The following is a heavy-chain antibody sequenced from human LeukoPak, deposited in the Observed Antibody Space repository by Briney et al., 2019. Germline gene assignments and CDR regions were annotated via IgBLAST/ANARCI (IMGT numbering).Heavy chain of an antibody. D-gene: IGHD3-10*01. CDR2: INPNNGGT. J-gene: IGHJ5*02. CDR1: GNTFTGQY. Sequence: ASVKVSCKASGNTFTGQYMHWVRQAPGQGLEWMGWINPNNGGTNYAQKFQGRVTMTRDSSISTAYMELSGLTSDDTAVYYCARDKRFLWFGEPSNWFDPWGQGTLVTVSS. CDR3: ARDKRFLWFGEPSNWFDP. V-gene: IGHV1-2*02.